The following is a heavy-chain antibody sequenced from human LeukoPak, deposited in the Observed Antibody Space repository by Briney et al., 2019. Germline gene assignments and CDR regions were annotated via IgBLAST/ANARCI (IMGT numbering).Heavy chain of an antibody. J-gene: IGHJ4*02. Sequence: PSETLSLTCAVSGGSISNYYWSWIRQPPGKGLEWVGYIYYTGNTNNNPSLKSRVTISMDTSKNQLSLKLSSVTAADTAVYYCARSGSGWNFDSWGQGTLVTVSS. CDR2: IYYTGNT. CDR3: ARSGSGWNFDS. V-gene: IGHV4-59*08. CDR1: GGSISNYY. D-gene: IGHD6-19*01.